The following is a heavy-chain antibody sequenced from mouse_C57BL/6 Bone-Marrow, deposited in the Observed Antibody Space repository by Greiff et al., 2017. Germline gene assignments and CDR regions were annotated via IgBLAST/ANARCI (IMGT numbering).Heavy chain of an antibody. CDR1: GFNIKDDY. Sequence: EVKLLESGAELVRPGASVQLSCTASGFNIKDDYIHWVKQRPEQGLEWIGWIDPEIGDTEYASKFQGKATITSDTSSNTAYLQLSSLTSEDTAVYYCSSCDGNYFDFWGQGTLLTVAS. J-gene: IGHJ2*01. CDR2: IDPEIGDT. D-gene: IGHD2-3*01. CDR3: SSCDGNYFDF. V-gene: IGHV14-4*01.